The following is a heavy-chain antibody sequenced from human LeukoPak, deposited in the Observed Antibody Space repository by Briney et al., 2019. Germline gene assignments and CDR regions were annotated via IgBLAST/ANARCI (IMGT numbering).Heavy chain of an antibody. CDR1: GYNFTSYW. CDR3: ARRTGIAAAGTWFDP. Sequence: GESLKISCKGSGYNFTSYWIGWVRQMPGKGLEWMGIIYPGDSDTRYSPSFQGQVTISADKSISTAYLQWSSLKASDTAMYYCARRTGIAAAGTWFDPWGQGTLVTVSS. D-gene: IGHD6-13*01. J-gene: IGHJ5*02. CDR2: IYPGDSDT. V-gene: IGHV5-51*01.